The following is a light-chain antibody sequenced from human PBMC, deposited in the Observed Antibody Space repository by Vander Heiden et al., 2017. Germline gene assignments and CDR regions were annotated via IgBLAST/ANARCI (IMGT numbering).Light chain of an antibody. J-gene: IGLJ2*01. CDR3: SSYAERKIL. CDR2: EVR. Sequence: QSALTQPASVSGSPGQSTTISCTGTSSDVGKYNLVSWYQQDPGKAPKLMIYEVRHRPSGVSPRFSGSKSGNMASLTISGLQAEDEADYYCSSYAERKILFGGGTKVTVL. V-gene: IGLV2-23*02. CDR1: SSDVGKYNL.